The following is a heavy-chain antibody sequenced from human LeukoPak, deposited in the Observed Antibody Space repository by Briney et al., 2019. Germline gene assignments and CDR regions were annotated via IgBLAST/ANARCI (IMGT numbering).Heavy chain of an antibody. J-gene: IGHJ3*02. CDR2: IWYDRSNK. CDR3: AKSSLYYYDRSGYQGAFDI. Sequence: SCKASGYTFTGYYMHWVRQAPGKGLEWVAVIWYDRSNKYYADSVKGRFTISRDNSKNTLYLQMNSLRAEDTAVYYCAKSSLYYYDRSGYQGAFDIWGQGTMVTVSS. V-gene: IGHV3-33*06. D-gene: IGHD3-22*01. CDR1: GYTFTGYY.